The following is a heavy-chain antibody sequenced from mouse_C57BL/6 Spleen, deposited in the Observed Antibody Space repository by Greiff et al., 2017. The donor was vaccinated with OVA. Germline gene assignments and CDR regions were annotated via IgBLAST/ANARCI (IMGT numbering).Heavy chain of an antibody. CDR3: AREAYGSSPAWFAY. Sequence: QVQLKESGAELVRPGASVTLSCKASGYTFTDYEMHWVKQTPVHGLEWIGAIDPETGGTAYNQKFKGKAILTVDTSSSTAYMQLSSLTSEDSAVYYCAREAYGSSPAWFAYWGQGTLVTVSA. CDR2: IDPETGGT. V-gene: IGHV1-15*01. D-gene: IGHD1-1*01. J-gene: IGHJ3*01. CDR1: GYTFTDYE.